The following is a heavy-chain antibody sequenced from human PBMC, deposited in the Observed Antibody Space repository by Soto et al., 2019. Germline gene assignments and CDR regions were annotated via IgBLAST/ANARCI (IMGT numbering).Heavy chain of an antibody. V-gene: IGHV3-48*02. CDR3: ARDTNSPKRNHNTVLPIFDY. Sequence: GGSLRLSCAASGFTFSSYSMNWVRQAPGKGLEWVSYISSSSSTIYYADSVKGRFTISRDNAKNSLYLQMNSLRDEDTAVYYCARDTNSPKRNHNTVLPIFDYWGQGTLVTVSS. D-gene: IGHD1-26*01. CDR1: GFTFSSYS. J-gene: IGHJ4*02. CDR2: ISSSSSTI.